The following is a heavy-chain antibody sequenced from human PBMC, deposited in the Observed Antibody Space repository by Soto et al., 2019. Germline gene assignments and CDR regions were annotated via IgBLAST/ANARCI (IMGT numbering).Heavy chain of an antibody. D-gene: IGHD2-15*01. Sequence: EVQLLESGGGLGQPGGSLRLSCAASGFTFSSYAMSWVRQAQGKGLEWVSAISGSGGSTYYADSVKGRFTISRDNSKNTLYLQMNSLRAEDTAVYYCATPYCSGGSCYYGYWGQGTLVTVSS. V-gene: IGHV3-23*01. CDR3: ATPYCSGGSCYYGY. CDR1: GFTFSSYA. CDR2: ISGSGGST. J-gene: IGHJ4*02.